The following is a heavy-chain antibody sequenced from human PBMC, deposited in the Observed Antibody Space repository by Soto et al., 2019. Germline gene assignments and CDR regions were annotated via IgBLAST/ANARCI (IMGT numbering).Heavy chain of an antibody. CDR2: ISGTGGST. J-gene: IGHJ4*02. Sequence: EVQLLESGGGLVQPGGSLRLSCAASGFTFNSYPMSWVRHAPGKVLEWVSGISGTGGSTFYADSGKGRFTISRDNSRNRVSLQMNSLSAEDTAISFCAKAMTTVTTGSYFDYLGQGTLVTVSS. CDR1: GFTFNSYP. V-gene: IGHV3-23*01. D-gene: IGHD4-17*01. CDR3: AKAMTTVTTGSYFDY.